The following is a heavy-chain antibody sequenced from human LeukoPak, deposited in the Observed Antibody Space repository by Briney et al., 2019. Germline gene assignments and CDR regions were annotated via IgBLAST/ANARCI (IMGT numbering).Heavy chain of an antibody. CDR3: ARGWAAAGLDY. CDR2: ISSSGSTI. CDR1: GFTFSSYE. V-gene: IGHV3-48*03. J-gene: IGHJ4*02. Sequence: PGGSLRLSCAASGFTFSSYEMNWVRQAPGKGLEWVSYISSSGSTIYYADSVKGRFTISRDNAKNSLYLQMSSLRAEDTAVYYCARGWAAAGLDYWGQGTLVTVSS. D-gene: IGHD6-13*01.